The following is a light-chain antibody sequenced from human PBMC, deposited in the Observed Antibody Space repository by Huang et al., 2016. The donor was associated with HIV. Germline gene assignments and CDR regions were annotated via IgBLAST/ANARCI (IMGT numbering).Light chain of an antibody. V-gene: IGKV3-20*01. CDR3: QQYGSSPTT. CDR1: QDIDNNY. Sequence: PGERVTLSCRANQDIDNNYLAWYRQKRGQAPTLLIFAASRRATGIPDRFSGSGSGTEFTLSISRLEPEDFAVFYCQQYGSSPTTFGQGTKLEIK. CDR2: AAS. J-gene: IGKJ2*01.